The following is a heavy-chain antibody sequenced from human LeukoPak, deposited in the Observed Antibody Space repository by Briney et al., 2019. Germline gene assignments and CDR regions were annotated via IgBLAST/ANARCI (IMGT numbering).Heavy chain of an antibody. CDR1: GFTFSSSE. CDR3: ARDRAAAGTSYYGMDV. J-gene: IGHJ6*04. V-gene: IGHV3-48*03. D-gene: IGHD6-13*01. CDR2: ITSSGRTI. Sequence: GGSLRLSCAASGFTFSSSEMNWVRQAPGKGLEWISYITSSGRTIYYADSVKGRFTISRDNAKNSLFLQMNSLRAEDTAVCYCARDRAAAGTSYYGMDVWGKGTTVTVSS.